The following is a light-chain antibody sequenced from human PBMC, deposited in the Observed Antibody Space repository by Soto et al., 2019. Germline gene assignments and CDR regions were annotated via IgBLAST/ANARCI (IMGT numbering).Light chain of an antibody. Sequence: DIQMTQSPSSLSASVGDRVTITCRPSQSIRNYLNWYQQKPGKAPKLLIYDASSLQSGVPSRFSGSGSGTDFTLTISSLQPEDFATYYCQQSYSTLPYSFGQGTKLEIK. J-gene: IGKJ2*03. CDR3: QQSYSTLPYS. CDR2: DAS. CDR1: QSIRNY. V-gene: IGKV1-39*01.